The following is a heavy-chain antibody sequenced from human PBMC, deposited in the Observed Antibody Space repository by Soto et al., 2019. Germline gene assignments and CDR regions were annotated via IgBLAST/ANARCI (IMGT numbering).Heavy chain of an antibody. CDR2: IYNTVTT. CDR1: GASISNYY. CDR3: ARQQSPDDTTNDYFDY. D-gene: IGHD5-18*01. Sequence: PSETLSLTCTVSGASISNYYWSWIRQPPGKGLEWIGYIYNTVTTDYNPSLKSRVTVSQDTSKNQFSLKLSSVTAADTAVYYCARQQSPDDTTNDYFDYWGLGALVTVSS. V-gene: IGHV4-59*01. J-gene: IGHJ4*02.